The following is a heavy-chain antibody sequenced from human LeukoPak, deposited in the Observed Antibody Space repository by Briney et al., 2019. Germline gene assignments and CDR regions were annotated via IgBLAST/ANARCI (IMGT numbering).Heavy chain of an antibody. CDR2: MSSSTRTI. J-gene: IGHJ4*02. D-gene: IGHD3-22*01. CDR3: ARDQDYDSSGYLVGGFDY. Sequence: GGSLRLSCAASGFTFSSYSMSWVRQAPGKGLEWVSYMSSSTRTIYYADSVKGRFTISRDNAKNSLYLQMNSLRAEDTAVYYCARDQDYDSSGYLVGGFDYWGQGTLVTVSS. V-gene: IGHV3-48*04. CDR1: GFTFSSYS.